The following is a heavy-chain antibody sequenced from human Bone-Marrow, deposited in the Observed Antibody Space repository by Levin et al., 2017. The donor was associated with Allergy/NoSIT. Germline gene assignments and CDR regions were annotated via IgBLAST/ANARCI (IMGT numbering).Heavy chain of an antibody. CDR3: ARGPAWAGDGVWFDP. V-gene: IGHV4-30-4*01. CDR1: GGSISSGDYH. D-gene: IGHD3-10*01. CDR2: IYYSGST. J-gene: IGHJ5*02. Sequence: PSETLSLTCTVSGGSISSGDYHWSWIRQPPGKGLEWIGYIYYSGSTYYNPSFKSRATISVDTSKNQFSLRLSSVTAADTDVYYCARGPAWAGDGVWFDPWGQGTLVTVSS.